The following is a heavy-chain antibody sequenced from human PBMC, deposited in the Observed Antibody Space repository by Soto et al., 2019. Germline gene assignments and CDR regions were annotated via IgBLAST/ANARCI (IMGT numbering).Heavy chain of an antibody. CDR3: ARCRTTVTLLPPDYYYYGMDV. CDR2: MNPNSGNT. Sequence: ASVKLSCKASGYTCTSYDINWVRQATGQGLEWMGWMNPNSGNTGYAQKFQGRVTMTRNTSISTAYMELSSLRSEDTAVYYCARCRTTVTLLPPDYYYYGMDVWGQGTTVIVA. V-gene: IGHV1-8*01. D-gene: IGHD4-17*01. J-gene: IGHJ6*02. CDR1: GYTCTSYD.